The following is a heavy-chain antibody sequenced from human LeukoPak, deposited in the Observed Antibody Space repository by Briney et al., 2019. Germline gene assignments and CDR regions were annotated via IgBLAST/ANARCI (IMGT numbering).Heavy chain of an antibody. CDR3: ATYDQKLAFDN. CDR1: GGSISSYY. D-gene: IGHD6-13*01. V-gene: IGHV4-4*07. CDR2: MYTDGST. Sequence: SETLSLTCIVSGGSISSYYRSWLRQPAGKGLEWIGRMYTDGSTNYNPFLNSRVTMSVDTSKKHFSLRPNSVTAADTAVYYCATYDQKLAFDNWGQGTLVTVSS. J-gene: IGHJ4*02.